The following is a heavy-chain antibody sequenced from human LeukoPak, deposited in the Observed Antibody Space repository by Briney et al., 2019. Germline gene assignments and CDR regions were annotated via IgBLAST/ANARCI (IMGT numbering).Heavy chain of an antibody. V-gene: IGHV1-8*01. CDR2: MNPNSGNT. CDR3: ARDCRLRFLEWLSQYGMDV. J-gene: IGHJ6*02. Sequence: ASVKVSCKASGYTFTSYDINWVRQATGQGLEWMGWMNPNSGNTGYAQKFQGRVTMTRNTSISTAYMELSSLRSEDTAVYYCARDCRLRFLEWLSQYGMDVWGQGTTVTVSS. CDR1: GYTFTSYD. D-gene: IGHD3-3*01.